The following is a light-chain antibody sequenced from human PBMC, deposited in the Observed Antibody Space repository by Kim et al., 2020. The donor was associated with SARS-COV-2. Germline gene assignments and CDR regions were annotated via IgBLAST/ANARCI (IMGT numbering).Light chain of an antibody. Sequence: SPGERATLSCRARQSVSSNLAWYQQRPGQAPRLLISGASTRATGIPTRFSGSGSGTEFTLTISSLQSEDFAVYYRQQYDNWPPWTFGQGTKVEIK. V-gene: IGKV3-15*01. J-gene: IGKJ1*01. CDR1: QSVSSN. CDR2: GAS. CDR3: QQYDNWPPWT.